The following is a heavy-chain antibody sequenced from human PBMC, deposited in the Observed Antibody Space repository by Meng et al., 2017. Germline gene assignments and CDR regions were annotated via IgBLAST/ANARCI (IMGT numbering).Heavy chain of an antibody. Sequence: QVPLVELGGGVVQPGRSLRLSCAALGFTFSSYAMHWVRQAPGKGLEWVAVISYDGSNKYYADSVKGRFTISRDNSKNTLYLQMNSLRAEDTAVYYCARSSSGYYFDYWGQGTLVTVSS. CDR3: ARSSSGYYFDY. CDR2: ISYDGSNK. V-gene: IGHV3-30*01. CDR1: GFTFSSYA. D-gene: IGHD3-22*01. J-gene: IGHJ4*02.